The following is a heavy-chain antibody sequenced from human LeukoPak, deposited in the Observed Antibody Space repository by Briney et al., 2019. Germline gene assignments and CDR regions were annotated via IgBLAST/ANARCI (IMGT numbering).Heavy chain of an antibody. D-gene: IGHD3-10*01. J-gene: IGHJ2*01. CDR2: ISWTSATI. Sequence: GGSLRLSSAASGFTFDDYAMPWVRQAPGKGLEWVSGISWTSATIGYADSVKGRFTISRDNAKSSLYLQMNSLRAEDTALYYCAKDEEFGESNWYFDLWGRGTLVTVSS. CDR1: GFTFDDYA. CDR3: AKDEEFGESNWYFDL. V-gene: IGHV3-9*01.